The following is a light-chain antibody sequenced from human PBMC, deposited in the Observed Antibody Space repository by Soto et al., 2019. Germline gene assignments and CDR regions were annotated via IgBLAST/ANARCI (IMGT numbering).Light chain of an antibody. CDR3: QQYGSSGT. V-gene: IGKV3-20*01. CDR2: GAS. J-gene: IGKJ1*01. Sequence: EMVLTQSPATLSLSPGDRATLSCRASQSVSNNYLAWYQQKPGQAPRLLIYGASNRATGIPDRFSGSGSGTDFTLTISRLEPEDFAVYYCQQYGSSGTFGQGTKVDI. CDR1: QSVSNNY.